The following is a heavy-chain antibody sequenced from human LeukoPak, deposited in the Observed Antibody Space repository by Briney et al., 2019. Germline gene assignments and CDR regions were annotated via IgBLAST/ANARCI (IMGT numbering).Heavy chain of an antibody. CDR3: TKTFSGSYDFFDY. J-gene: IGHJ4*02. Sequence: GGSLRLSCTASGFTFGDYAMSWVRQAPGKGLEWVGFIRSKAYGGTTEYAASVKGRFTISRGDSKSIAYLQMNSLKTEDTAVYYCTKTFSGSYDFFDYWGQGTLVTVSS. D-gene: IGHD1-26*01. CDR2: IRSKAYGGTT. CDR1: GFTFGDYA. V-gene: IGHV3-49*04.